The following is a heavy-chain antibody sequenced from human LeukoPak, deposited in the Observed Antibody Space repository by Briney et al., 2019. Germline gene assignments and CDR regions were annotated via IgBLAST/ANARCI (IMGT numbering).Heavy chain of an antibody. CDR3: ARARTVPGWFDP. D-gene: IGHD4-4*01. Sequence: PSQTLSLTCTVSGGSISSGGYYWSWIRQHPGKGQEWIGYIYHSGGTDYNPSLKSRVTISVDTSKNQFSLKLSSVTAADTAMYYCARARTVPGWFDPWGQGTLVTVSS. CDR2: IYHSGGT. J-gene: IGHJ5*02. CDR1: GGSISSGGYY. V-gene: IGHV4-31*03.